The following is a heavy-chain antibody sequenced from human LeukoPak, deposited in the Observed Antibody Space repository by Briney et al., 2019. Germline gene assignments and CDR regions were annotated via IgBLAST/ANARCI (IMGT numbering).Heavy chain of an antibody. CDR1: GFTFSTFP. J-gene: IGHJ5*02. CDR2: ISRDGDTT. Sequence: GGSLRLSCVASGFTFSTFPMSWVRQAPGKGLEWVSLISRDGDTTYYADSVKGRFTISRDNSENSLYLQMNSLRIEDTALYHCAKDIMNDISGEPWGQGTLVTVSS. V-gene: IGHV3-43*02. D-gene: IGHD3-22*01. CDR3: AKDIMNDISGEP.